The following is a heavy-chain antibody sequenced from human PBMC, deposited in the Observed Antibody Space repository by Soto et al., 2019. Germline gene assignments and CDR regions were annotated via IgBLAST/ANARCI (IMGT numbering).Heavy chain of an antibody. CDR3: AKKAGVPAAGDAFDI. D-gene: IGHD2-2*01. Sequence: GGSLRLSCAASGLTLSTSSMNWVRQAPGKGLEWVSYITSSSSTIHYADSVKGRFTISRDNAKNSLYLQMNSLRAEDTAVYYCAKKAGVPAAGDAFDIWGQGTMVTVSS. CDR2: ITSSSSTI. CDR1: GLTLSTSS. V-gene: IGHV3-48*01. J-gene: IGHJ3*02.